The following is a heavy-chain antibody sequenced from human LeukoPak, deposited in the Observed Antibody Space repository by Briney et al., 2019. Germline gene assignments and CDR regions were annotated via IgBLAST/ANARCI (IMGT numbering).Heavy chain of an antibody. CDR3: ARIGLSNYYDSSGLDY. Sequence: GGSLRLSCAASGFTFSSYSMNWVRQAPGKGLGWVSSISSSSSYIYYADSVKGRFTISRDNAKNSLYLQMNSLRAEDTAVYYCARIGLSNYYDSSGLDYWGQGTLVTVSS. D-gene: IGHD3-22*01. J-gene: IGHJ4*02. CDR2: ISSSSSYI. V-gene: IGHV3-21*01. CDR1: GFTFSSYS.